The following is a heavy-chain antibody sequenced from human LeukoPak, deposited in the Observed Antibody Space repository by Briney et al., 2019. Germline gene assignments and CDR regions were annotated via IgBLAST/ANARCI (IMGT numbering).Heavy chain of an antibody. CDR2: IYYSGST. CDR1: GGSISSGDYY. Sequence: SETLSLTCTVSGGSISSGDYYWSWIRQPPGKGLEWIGYIYYSGSTYYNPSLKSRVTISVDTSKHQFSLKLSSVTAADMAVYYCARIPGSYYNPLFPDAFDIWGQGTMVTVSS. D-gene: IGHD3-10*01. J-gene: IGHJ3*02. CDR3: ARIPGSYYNPLFPDAFDI. V-gene: IGHV4-30-4*01.